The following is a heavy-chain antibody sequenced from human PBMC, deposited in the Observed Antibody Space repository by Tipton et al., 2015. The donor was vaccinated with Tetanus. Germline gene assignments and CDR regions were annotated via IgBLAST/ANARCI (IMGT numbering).Heavy chain of an antibody. Sequence: SLRLSCAASGFTFSSYAMTWVRQAPGKGLEWVSTLSSSGGHTYSTDSVKGRFTISRDNSKNTLYLQMNILRADDTAVYYCARSSAYCGGDCSAWYFVYYGLEVWGQWTTVTVSS. CDR2: LSSSGGHT. CDR1: GFTFSSYA. V-gene: IGHV3-23*01. J-gene: IGHJ6*02. CDR3: ARSSAYCGGDCSAWYFVYYGLEV. D-gene: IGHD2-21*02.